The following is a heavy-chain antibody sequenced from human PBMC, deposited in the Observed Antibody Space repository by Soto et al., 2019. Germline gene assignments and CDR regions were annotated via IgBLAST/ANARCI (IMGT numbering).Heavy chain of an antibody. CDR1: GGTFSSYA. CDR2: IIPIFGTA. J-gene: IGHJ4*02. CDR3: ATLGAAYSYGINFDY. Sequence: ASVEVSCKASGGTFSSYAISWVRQAPGQGLEWMGGIIPIFGTANYAQKFQGRVTITADESTSTAYMELSSLRSEDTAVYYCATLGAAYSYGINFDYWGQGTLVTVS. V-gene: IGHV1-69*13. D-gene: IGHD5-18*01.